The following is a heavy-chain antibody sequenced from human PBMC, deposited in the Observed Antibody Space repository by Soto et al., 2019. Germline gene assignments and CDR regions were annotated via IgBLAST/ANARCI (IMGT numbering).Heavy chain of an antibody. J-gene: IGHJ6*02. D-gene: IGHD3-22*01. CDR3: TRDRNDYYDSSGYYSYYYYGMDV. V-gene: IGHV3-21*01. Sequence: GGSLRLSCAASGGTCGGYSGNCVSQAPGKGQEWVSSISSSSSYIYYADSVKGRFTISRDNAKNSLYLQMNSLRAEDTAGYYCTRDRNDYYDSSGYYSYYYYGMDVWGQGTTVTVSS. CDR1: GGTCGGYS. CDR2: ISSSSSYI.